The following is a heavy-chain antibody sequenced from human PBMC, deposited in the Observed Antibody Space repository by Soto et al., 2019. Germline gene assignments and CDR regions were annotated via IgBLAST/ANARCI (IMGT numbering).Heavy chain of an antibody. D-gene: IGHD2-2*01. CDR2: IYYSGST. V-gene: IGHV4-39*07. Sequence: SETLSLTCTVSGVSIRSSSYYWGWIRQPPGKGLEWIGSIYYSGSTNYNPSLKSRVTISVDTSKNQFSLKLSSVTAADTAVYYCARFGGGVVVPAAIWDVWGKGTTVTVSS. CDR3: ARFGGGVVVPAAIWDV. CDR1: GVSIRSSSYY. J-gene: IGHJ6*04.